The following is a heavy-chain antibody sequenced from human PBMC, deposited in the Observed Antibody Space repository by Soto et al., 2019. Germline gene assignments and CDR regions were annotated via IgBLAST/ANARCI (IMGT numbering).Heavy chain of an antibody. CDR1: GGSISSGGYY. V-gene: IGHV4-31*03. CDR3: AREIYYDSSETWFDP. J-gene: IGHJ5*02. D-gene: IGHD3-22*01. Sequence: PSETLSLTCTVSGGSISSGGYYWSWIRQHPGKGLEWIGYIYYSGSTYYNPSLKSRVTISVDTSKNQFSLKLSSVTAADTALYYCAREIYYDSSETWFDPWGQGTLVTVSS. CDR2: IYYSGST.